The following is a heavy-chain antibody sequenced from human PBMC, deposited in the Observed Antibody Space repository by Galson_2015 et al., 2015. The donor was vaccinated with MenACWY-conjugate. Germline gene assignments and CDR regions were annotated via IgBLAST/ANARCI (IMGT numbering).Heavy chain of an antibody. CDR2: INAGNGNT. Sequence: QSGAEVKKPGASVKFSCKASGYTFTNYAMHWVRQAPGQRLEWMGWINAGNGNTKYSQKFQGRVTITRDTSASTVYMELSSLGSEDTAVYYCARQKWELLYYFDNWGQGALVTVSS. J-gene: IGHJ4*02. D-gene: IGHD1-26*01. CDR3: ARQKWELLYYFDN. CDR1: GYTFTNYA. V-gene: IGHV1-3*01.